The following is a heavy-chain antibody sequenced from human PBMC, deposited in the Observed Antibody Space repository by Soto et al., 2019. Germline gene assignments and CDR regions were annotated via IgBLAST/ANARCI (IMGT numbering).Heavy chain of an antibody. CDR3: ARARIAAAGMNAFDI. V-gene: IGHV1-69*01. CDR2: IIPIFGTA. J-gene: IGHJ3*02. D-gene: IGHD6-13*01. CDR1: GGTFSSYA. Sequence: QVQLVQSGAEVKKPGSSVKVSCKASGGTFSSYAISWVRQAPGQGLEWMGGIIPIFGTANYAQKYEGRVTITADESTSRAYMELSSLRSEDTAVYYCARARIAAAGMNAFDIWGQGTMVTVSS.